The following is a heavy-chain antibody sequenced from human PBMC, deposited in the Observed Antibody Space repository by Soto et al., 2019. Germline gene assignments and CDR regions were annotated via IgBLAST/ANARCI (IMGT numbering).Heavy chain of an antibody. Sequence: QVQLQESGPGLVKPPETLSLTCTVSGGSMSNYYWSWIRQPAGKGLEWIGRIYTTGSTHYNPSLKSRVTLSIDMSKNQFSLKLNSVTAADTAVYYCARELPSIYAILTGHFDHWGQGTLVTVSS. J-gene: IGHJ4*02. CDR2: IYTTGST. CDR3: ARELPSIYAILTGHFDH. CDR1: GGSMSNYY. V-gene: IGHV4-4*07. D-gene: IGHD3-9*01.